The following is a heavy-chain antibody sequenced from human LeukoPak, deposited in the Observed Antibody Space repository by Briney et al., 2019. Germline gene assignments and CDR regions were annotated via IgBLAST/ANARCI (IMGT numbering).Heavy chain of an antibody. CDR1: GGTFSIYA. J-gene: IGHJ4*02. CDR3: ARARYDFWSGYYPFDY. CDR2: IIPIFGTA. Sequence: ASVKVSSKASGGTFSIYAISWVRQAPGQGLECMGRIIPIFGTANYAQKFQGRVTITTDESTSTAYMELSSLRSEDTAVYYCARARYDFWSGYYPFDYWGQGTLVTVSS. D-gene: IGHD3-3*01. V-gene: IGHV1-69*05.